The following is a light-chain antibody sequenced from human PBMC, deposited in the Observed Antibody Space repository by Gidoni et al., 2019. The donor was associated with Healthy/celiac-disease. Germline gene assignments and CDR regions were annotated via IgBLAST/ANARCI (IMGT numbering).Light chain of an antibody. CDR3: QQYNNWPPLT. CDR1: QSVSSN. Sequence: DIVMTQSPATLSVSPGERATLSCRASQSVSSNLAWYQQKPGQAPRLLIYGASTRATGIPARFSGSGSGTEFTLTISSLQSEDFAVDYCQQYNNWPPLTFGQGTRLEIK. V-gene: IGKV3-15*01. CDR2: GAS. J-gene: IGKJ5*01.